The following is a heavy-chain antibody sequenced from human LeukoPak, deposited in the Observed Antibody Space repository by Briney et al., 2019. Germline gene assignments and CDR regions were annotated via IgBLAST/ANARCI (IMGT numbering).Heavy chain of an antibody. CDR3: ARGFLQLTPYYFDY. V-gene: IGHV3-66*01. J-gene: IGHJ4*02. CDR2: IHNNGNT. Sequence: GGSLRLSCAASGFTFSSYAMNWVRQAPGKGLEWVSIIHNNGNTYYADSVKGRFTVSRDNSKNTVSLQMDSLRVDDTGVYYCARGFLQLTPYYFDYWGQGTLVTVSS. CDR1: GFTFSSYA. D-gene: IGHD1-1*01.